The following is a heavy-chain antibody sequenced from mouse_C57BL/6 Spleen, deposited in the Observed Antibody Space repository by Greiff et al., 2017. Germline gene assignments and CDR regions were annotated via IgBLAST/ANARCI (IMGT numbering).Heavy chain of an antibody. CDR2: INPNYGTT. D-gene: IGHD1-1*01. V-gene: IGHV1-39*01. CDR1: GYSFTDYN. Sequence: EVKLQQSGPELVKPGASVKISCKASGYSFTDYNMNWVKQSNGKSLEWMGVINPNYGTTSYNQKFKGKATLTVDQSSSTAYMQLNSLTSEDSAVYYWATATVVGEGYYFDYWGQGTTLTVSS. CDR3: ATATVVGEGYYFDY. J-gene: IGHJ2*01.